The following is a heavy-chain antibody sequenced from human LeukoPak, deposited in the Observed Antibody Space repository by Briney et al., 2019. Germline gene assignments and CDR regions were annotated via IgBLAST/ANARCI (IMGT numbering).Heavy chain of an antibody. D-gene: IGHD6-13*01. CDR2: TYYRSKLYN. V-gene: IGHV6-1*01. J-gene: IGHJ6*02. CDR1: GDSVSSNSAA. Sequence: SQTLSLTCAISGDSVSSNSAAWNWIRQSPSRGLEWLGRTYYRSKLYNDYAVSVKSRITINPDTSKNQFSLQLNSVTPEDTAVYYCARERVQQLAPNYYYYYGMDVWGQGTTVTVSS. CDR3: ARERVQQLAPNYYYYYGMDV.